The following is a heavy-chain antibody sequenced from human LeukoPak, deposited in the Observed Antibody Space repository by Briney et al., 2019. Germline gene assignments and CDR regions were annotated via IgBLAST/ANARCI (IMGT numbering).Heavy chain of an antibody. CDR2: IYTSGST. CDR3: AREPWEMYGSGSYYNGDAFDI. CDR1: GASISSGNYY. Sequence: SETLSLTCTVSGASISSGNYYWNWIRQPAGKGLEWIGRIYTSGSTNYNPSLKSRVTISVDTSKNQFSLKLSSVTAADTAVYYCAREPWEMYGSGSYYNGDAFDIWGQGTMVTVSS. D-gene: IGHD3-10*01. J-gene: IGHJ3*02. V-gene: IGHV4-61*02.